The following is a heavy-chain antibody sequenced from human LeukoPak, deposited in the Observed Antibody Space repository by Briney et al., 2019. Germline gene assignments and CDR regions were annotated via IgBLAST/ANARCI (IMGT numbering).Heavy chain of an antibody. CDR2: INPNSGGT. D-gene: IGHD6-13*01. Sequence: ASVKVSCKASGYTFTGYYMHWVRQAPGQGLEWMGWINPNSGGTNYAQKFQGRVTMTRDTSISTAYVELSRLRSDDTAVYYCATAPRYSSSRPPFDYWGQGTLVTVSS. J-gene: IGHJ4*02. CDR3: ATAPRYSSSRPPFDY. CDR1: GYTFTGYY. V-gene: IGHV1-2*02.